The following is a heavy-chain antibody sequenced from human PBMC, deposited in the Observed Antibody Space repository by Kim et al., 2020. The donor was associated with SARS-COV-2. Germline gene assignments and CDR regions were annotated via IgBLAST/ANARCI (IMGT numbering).Heavy chain of an antibody. CDR3: AAYGSGSYYSIVDY. Sequence: NPSPRSRVTIAVDTSKNQFSLKLSPVTAADTAVYYCAAYGSGSYYSIVDYWGQGTLVTVSS. J-gene: IGHJ4*02. D-gene: IGHD3-10*01. V-gene: IGHV4-34*01.